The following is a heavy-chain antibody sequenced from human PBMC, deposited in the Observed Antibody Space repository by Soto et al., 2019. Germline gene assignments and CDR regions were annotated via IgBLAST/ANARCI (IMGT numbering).Heavy chain of an antibody. J-gene: IGHJ4*02. CDR1: GFTFSSYA. D-gene: IGHD4-17*01. V-gene: IGHV3-23*01. Sequence: GESLKISCAASGFTFSSYAMSWVRQAPGKGLEWVSVINPGGDYTNYADSVKGRFTISRDNFKNTLFLQMNNLRAEDTAVYYCAKDRGDAYWGQGTLVTVSS. CDR3: AKDRGDAY. CDR2: INPGGDYT.